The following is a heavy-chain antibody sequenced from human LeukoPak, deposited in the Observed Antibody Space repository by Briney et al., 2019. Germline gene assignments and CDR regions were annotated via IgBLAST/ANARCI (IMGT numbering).Heavy chain of an antibody. CDR1: GYTFTVYY. CDR2: INPNSGGT. CDR3: AAKSRLTMVRGGDLPTLDY. Sequence: GASVTVSCTASGYTFTVYYMHWVRQAPGQGLEWLGWINPNSGGTNYAQKFQGRVTMTRDTSISTAYMELRRLRSDDTAVYYCAAKSRLTMVRGGDLPTLDYWGQGTLVTVSS. J-gene: IGHJ4*02. D-gene: IGHD3-10*01. V-gene: IGHV1-2*02.